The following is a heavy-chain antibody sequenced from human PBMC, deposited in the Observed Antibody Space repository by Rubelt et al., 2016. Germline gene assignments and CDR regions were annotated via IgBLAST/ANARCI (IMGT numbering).Heavy chain of an antibody. CDR3: ARVSSIVTADY. Sequence: QVQLQQWGAGLLKPSETLSLTCAVYGGSFSGYYWSWIRQPPGKGLEWIGSIYYSGSTYYNPSLKSRVTTSVDTSKNQFSLKLSSVTAADTAVYYCARVSSIVTADYWGQGTLVTVSS. CDR2: IYYSGST. CDR1: GGSFSGYY. V-gene: IGHV4-34*01. D-gene: IGHD6-6*01. J-gene: IGHJ4*02.